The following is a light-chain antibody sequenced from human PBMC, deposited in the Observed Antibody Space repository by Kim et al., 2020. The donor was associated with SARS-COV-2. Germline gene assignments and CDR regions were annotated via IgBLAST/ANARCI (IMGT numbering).Light chain of an antibody. V-gene: IGLV2-14*03. CDR1: SSDVGGYNY. CDR3: SSYTSSSTLV. J-gene: IGLJ2*01. Sequence: SALTQPASVSGSPGQSITISCTRTSSDVGGYNYVSWYQQHPGKAPKLMIYDVSNRPSGVSNRFSGSKSGNTASLTISGLQAEDEADYYCSSYTSSSTLVFGGGTQLTVL. CDR2: DVS.